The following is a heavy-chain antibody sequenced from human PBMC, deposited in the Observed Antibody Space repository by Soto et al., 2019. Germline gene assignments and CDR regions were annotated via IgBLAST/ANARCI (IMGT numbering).Heavy chain of an antibody. Sequence: ASVKVSCKASGGTFSSYAISWVRQAPGQGLEWMGGIIPIFGTANYAQKFQGRVTITADESTSTAYVELSSLRSEDTAVYYCARDKSRVTTASYGMDVWGQGTTVTVSS. J-gene: IGHJ6*02. CDR2: IIPIFGTA. V-gene: IGHV1-69*13. D-gene: IGHD4-17*01. CDR1: GGTFSSYA. CDR3: ARDKSRVTTASYGMDV.